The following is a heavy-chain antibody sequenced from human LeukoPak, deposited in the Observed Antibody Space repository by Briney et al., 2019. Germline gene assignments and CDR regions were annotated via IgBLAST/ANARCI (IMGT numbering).Heavy chain of an antibody. CDR2: ISYDGSNK. V-gene: IGHV3-30*18. CDR1: GFTFSSYG. CDR3: AKDWLSNYLSDY. J-gene: IGHJ4*02. D-gene: IGHD1-7*01. Sequence: PGGSLRLSCAASGFTFSSYGMHWVRQAPGKGLEWVAVISYDGSNKYYADSVKGRFTISRDNSKNTLYLQMNSLRAEDTAVYYCAKDWLSNYLSDYWGQGTLVTVSS.